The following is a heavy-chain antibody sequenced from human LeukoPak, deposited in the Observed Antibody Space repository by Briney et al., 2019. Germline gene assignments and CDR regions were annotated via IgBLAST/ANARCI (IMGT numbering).Heavy chain of an antibody. Sequence: SETLSLTCTVSGGSISTYYWSWIRQPPGKGLEWIGYIYYSGSTKYNSSLKSRVTISVDTSKNQFSLELSSVTAADTAVYYCASGIVKRYYFDYWGQGTLVTVSS. CDR1: GGSISTYY. J-gene: IGHJ4*02. CDR2: IYYSGST. D-gene: IGHD2-21*01. CDR3: ASGIVKRYYFDY. V-gene: IGHV4-59*06.